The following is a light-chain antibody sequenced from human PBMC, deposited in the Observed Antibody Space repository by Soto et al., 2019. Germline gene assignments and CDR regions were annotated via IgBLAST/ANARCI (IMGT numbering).Light chain of an antibody. J-gene: IGLJ2*01. CDR3: GADHGSGSNFVRV. CDR1: SGYSNYK. V-gene: IGLV9-49*01. Sequence: QSVLTQPPSASASLGASVTLTCTLSSGYSNYKVDWYQQRPGKGPRFVMRVGTGGIVGSKGDGIPDRFSVLGSGLNRYLTIKNIQEEDESDYHCGADHGSGSNFVRVFGGGTKSPS. CDR2: VGTGGIVG.